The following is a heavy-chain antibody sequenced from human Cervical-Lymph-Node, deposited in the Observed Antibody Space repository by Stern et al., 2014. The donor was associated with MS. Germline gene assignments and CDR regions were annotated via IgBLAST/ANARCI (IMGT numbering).Heavy chain of an antibody. CDR2: IYNSGRT. D-gene: IGHD3-22*01. CDR3: ASGGPNYDSSGYYYFDF. J-gene: IGHJ4*02. Sequence: QVQLQESGPGLVKPSQTLSLTCTVSGVPISSGGYYWRWIPQHPGQGLEWIVYIYNSGRTYYHPSRNSRLTITTATTTHQLLQKLSSGTAADTAVYHCASGGPNYDSSGYYYFDFWGQGTLVTVSS. CDR1: GVPISSGGYY. V-gene: IGHV4-31*03.